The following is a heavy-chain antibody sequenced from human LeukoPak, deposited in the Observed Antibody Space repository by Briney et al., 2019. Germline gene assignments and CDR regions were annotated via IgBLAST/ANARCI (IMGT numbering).Heavy chain of an antibody. V-gene: IGHV4-59*06. Sequence: SETLSLTCTVSGGSISSYYWTWIRQHPGKGLEWIGYISYSGNTDYNPSLKSRATISVDTSKNQFSLKLSSVTAADTAVYYCARAQLRKAMSFDCWGQGTLVTVSS. J-gene: IGHJ4*02. CDR2: ISYSGNT. CDR3: ARAQLRKAMSFDC. CDR1: GGSISSYY. D-gene: IGHD1-1*01.